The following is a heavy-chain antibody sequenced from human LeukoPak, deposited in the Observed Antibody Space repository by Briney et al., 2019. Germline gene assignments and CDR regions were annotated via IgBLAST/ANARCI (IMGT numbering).Heavy chain of an antibody. CDR1: GYSISSGYY. J-gene: IGHJ5*02. Sequence: SETLSLTCTVSGYSISSGYYWGWIRQPPGKGLEWIGSIYHSGSTYYNPSLKSRVTISVDTSKNQFSLKLSSVTAADTAVYYCASYCSSTSRYGAVGGEFDPWGQGTLVTVSS. CDR2: IYHSGST. V-gene: IGHV4-38-2*02. D-gene: IGHD2-2*01. CDR3: ASYCSSTSRYGAVGGEFDP.